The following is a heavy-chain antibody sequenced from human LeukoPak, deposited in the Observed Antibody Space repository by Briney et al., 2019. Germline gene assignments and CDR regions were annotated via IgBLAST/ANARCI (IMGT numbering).Heavy chain of an antibody. J-gene: IGHJ4*02. CDR3: ATSNDAKIAPFDH. CDR1: GVSMSAYQ. Sequence: SETLSLTCTVSGVSMSAYQWSWVRQSPEKGPEWIGCINTKGETSYNASLKSRVTTSVATSKSHFSLRLTSVTAADTAVYYCATSNDAKIAPFDHWGQGAPVTVSS. V-gene: IGHV4-4*09. CDR2: INTKGET. D-gene: IGHD2-21*01.